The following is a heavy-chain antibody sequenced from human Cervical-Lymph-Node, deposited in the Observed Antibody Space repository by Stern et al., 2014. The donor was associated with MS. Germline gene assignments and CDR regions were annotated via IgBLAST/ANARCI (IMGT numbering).Heavy chain of an antibody. CDR2: IIPIFETT. CDR3: ARDNDDHGMDV. V-gene: IGHV1-69*01. D-gene: IGHD1-1*01. CDR1: GDTFINFG. J-gene: IGHJ6*02. Sequence: VQLVESGAEVKKPGSSVKVSCTASGDTFINFGVSWVRLAPGQGLEWMGGIIPIFETTEYMQGFQGRLTISADESATTVYMELNSLRSDDTAVYYCARDNDDHGMDVWGQGTTVIV.